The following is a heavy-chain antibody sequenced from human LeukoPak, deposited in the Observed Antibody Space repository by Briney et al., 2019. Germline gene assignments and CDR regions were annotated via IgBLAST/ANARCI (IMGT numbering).Heavy chain of an antibody. J-gene: IGHJ4*02. CDR2: IYYSGST. V-gene: IGHV4-39*07. CDR1: GGSISSSSYS. CDR3: ARDIGSGSYY. D-gene: IGHD3-10*01. Sequence: SETLSLTCTVSGGSISSSSYSWGWIRQPPGKGLEWIGSIYYSGSTYYNPSLKSRVTISVDTSKSQFSLKLSSVTAADTAVYYCARDIGSGSYYWGQGTLVTVSS.